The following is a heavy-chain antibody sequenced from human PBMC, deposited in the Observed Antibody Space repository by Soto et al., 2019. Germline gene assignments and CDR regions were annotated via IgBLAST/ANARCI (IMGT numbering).Heavy chain of an antibody. V-gene: IGHV1-2*01. J-gene: IGHJ3*02. CDR2: INPATGAA. CDR1: GYPVTAYY. Sequence: QLHLVQSGAVVKKPGASVTVSCSASGYPVTAYYMHWVRQAPGRGLEWMGGINPATGAAKYTQTLQGRVPRTRETSTSKVFMALSGLTFEDAGGFFCARGGGVGVAGSAAFDMWGQGTLVTVSS. D-gene: IGHD3-3*01. CDR3: ARGGGVGVAGSAAFDM.